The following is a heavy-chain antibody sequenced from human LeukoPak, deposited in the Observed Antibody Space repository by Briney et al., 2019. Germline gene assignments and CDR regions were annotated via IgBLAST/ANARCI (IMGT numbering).Heavy chain of an antibody. Sequence: PSETLSLTCTVSVGSITSGSYYWSWIRQPAGKGLEWIGRIYTSGSTDYNPSLKSRVTISVDTSKNQFSLKLSSVTAADTAVYYCARGLSYGKPRFDYWGQGTLVTVSS. CDR3: ARGLSYGKPRFDY. CDR2: IYTSGST. V-gene: IGHV4-61*02. J-gene: IGHJ4*02. CDR1: VGSITSGSYY. D-gene: IGHD1-26*01.